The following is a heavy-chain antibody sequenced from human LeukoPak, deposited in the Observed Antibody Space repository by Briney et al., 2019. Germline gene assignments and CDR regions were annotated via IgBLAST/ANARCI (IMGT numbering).Heavy chain of an antibody. CDR3: ARQPSLSYCSGGTCWFDP. V-gene: IGHV4-39*01. Sequence: PSESLSLTCTVSGGSISTSSYYWGCIRQPPGKGLDWSVSIFYTGTTYYNPSLKSRVTISVDTSKNQFTLKLSFVTAADTAVYYCARQPSLSYCSGGTCWFDPWGQGTLVTVSS. CDR1: GGSISTSSYY. CDR2: IFYTGTT. J-gene: IGHJ5*02. D-gene: IGHD2-15*01.